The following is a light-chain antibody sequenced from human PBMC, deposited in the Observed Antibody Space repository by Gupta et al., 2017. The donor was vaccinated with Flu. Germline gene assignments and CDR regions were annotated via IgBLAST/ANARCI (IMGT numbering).Light chain of an antibody. CDR2: KDS. V-gene: IGLV3-25*02. CDR3: QSADSSGIVV. J-gene: IGLJ2*01. CDR1: ALPKKY. Sequence: SSELPQPPSVSVSPGQTARITCSGDALPKKYAYWYQQKPGQAPVLVIYKDSERPAGIPERFSGSRAGTTVTVTISGVKAEEDADYYGQSADSSGIVVFGGGTKLTVL.